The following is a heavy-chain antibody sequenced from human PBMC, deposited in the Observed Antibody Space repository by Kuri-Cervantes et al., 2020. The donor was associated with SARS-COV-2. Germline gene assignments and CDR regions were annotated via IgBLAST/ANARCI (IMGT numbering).Heavy chain of an antibody. CDR1: GYTFTSYG. D-gene: IGHD1-26*01. CDR2: IIPIFGTA. Sequence: SVKVSCKASGYTFTSYGVSWVRQAPGQGLEWMGGIIPIFGTANYAQKFQGRVTITTDESTSTAYMELSSLRSEDTAAYYCARGGVGATQDCSFDYWGQGTLVTVS. V-gene: IGHV1-69*05. J-gene: IGHJ4*02. CDR3: ARGGVGATQDCSFDY.